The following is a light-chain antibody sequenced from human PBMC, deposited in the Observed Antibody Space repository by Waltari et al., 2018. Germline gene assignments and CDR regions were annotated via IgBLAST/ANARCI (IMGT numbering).Light chain of an antibody. CDR3: CTYVGRTTFHVT. J-gene: IGLJ2*01. CDR1: ISDVGTYHL. Sequence: QSALTQPASVSGSPGQSITISCTGTISDVGTYHLVSCYQQHPGKAPKLIIYEDNKRPSGVSDRLSGSKSGNTASLTISGLQAEDEADYYCCTYVGRTTFHVTFGGGTKLTVL. V-gene: IGLV2-23*02. CDR2: EDN.